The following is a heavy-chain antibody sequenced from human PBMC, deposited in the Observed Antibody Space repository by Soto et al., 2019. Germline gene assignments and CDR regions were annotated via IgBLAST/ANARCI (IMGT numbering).Heavy chain of an antibody. CDR2: IYPGDSDT. CDR1: GYSFTSYW. Sequence: GESLKISCKGSGYSFTSYWSGWVRQMPGKGLEWMGIIYPGDSDTRYSPSFQGQVTISADKSISTAYLQWSSLKASDTAMYYCARRYSNYVGYFDYWGQGTLVTVSS. V-gene: IGHV5-51*01. CDR3: ARRYSNYVGYFDY. D-gene: IGHD4-4*01. J-gene: IGHJ4*02.